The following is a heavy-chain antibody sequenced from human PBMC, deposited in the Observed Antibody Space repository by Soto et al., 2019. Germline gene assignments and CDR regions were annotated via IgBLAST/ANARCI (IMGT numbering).Heavy chain of an antibody. D-gene: IGHD3-22*01. CDR3: ARSARSGYFLGIFDY. CDR1: GDSVISSY. V-gene: IGHV4-59*02. CDR2: IYHSGSS. Sequence: LSLTCSVSGDSVISSYWSWIRQPPGKGLEWIGYIYHSGSSNSIPSLKSRVTMSVDTSRNQFSLKLSSVTAADTAVYYCARSARSGYFLGIFDYWGQGALVTVSS. J-gene: IGHJ4*02.